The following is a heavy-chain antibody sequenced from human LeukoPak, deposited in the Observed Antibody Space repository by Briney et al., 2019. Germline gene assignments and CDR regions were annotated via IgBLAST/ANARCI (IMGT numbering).Heavy chain of an antibody. Sequence: GGSLRLSCAASGFTFSSYDMHWVRQATGKGLEWVSAIGTAGDTYYPGSVKGRFTISRDNSENTLLLEMNNLRHEDTAIYYCARGIHFRDVWHVREWGQGTLLTVSS. V-gene: IGHV3-13*01. CDR2: IGTAGDT. CDR1: GFTFSSYD. J-gene: IGHJ4*02. D-gene: IGHD5-24*01. CDR3: ARGIHFRDVWHVRE.